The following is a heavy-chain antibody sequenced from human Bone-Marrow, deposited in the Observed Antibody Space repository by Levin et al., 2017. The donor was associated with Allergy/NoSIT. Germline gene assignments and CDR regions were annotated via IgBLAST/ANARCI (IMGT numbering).Heavy chain of an antibody. CDR1: GFTFSSYG. CDR3: AKDGKTRWHTGASMDV. J-gene: IGHJ6*02. CDR2: ISYDGSNK. V-gene: IGHV3-30*18. D-gene: IGHD4-23*01. Sequence: GESLKISCAASGFTFSSYGMHWVRQAPGKGLEWVAVISYDGSNKYYADSVKGRFTISRDNSKNTLYLQMNSLRAEDTAVYYCAKDGKTRWHTGASMDVWGQGTTVTVSS.